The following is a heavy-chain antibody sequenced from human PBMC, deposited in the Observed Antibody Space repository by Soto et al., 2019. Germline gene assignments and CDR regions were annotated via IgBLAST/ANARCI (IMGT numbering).Heavy chain of an antibody. D-gene: IGHD6-6*01. CDR1: GGSITGGNYQ. CDR2: IHPSGST. Sequence: QVQLQESGPGLVKPSQTLSLTCTVSGGSITGGNYQWTWIRQHPAKGLEWIGNIHPSGSTYYHPSLRDRVTISVDTSENQFALKLSSVTAADTAVYFCARRASSGRDPFYFDSWGQGTLVAVSS. V-gene: IGHV4-31*03. J-gene: IGHJ4*02. CDR3: ARRASSGRDPFYFDS.